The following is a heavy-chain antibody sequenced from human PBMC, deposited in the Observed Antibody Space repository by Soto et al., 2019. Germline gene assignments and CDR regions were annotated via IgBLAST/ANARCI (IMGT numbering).Heavy chain of an antibody. CDR3: AKGVPGIAVAGTGYFQH. CDR2: ISGSGDST. CDR1: GFTFSSYA. V-gene: IGHV3-23*01. J-gene: IGHJ1*01. D-gene: IGHD6-19*01. Sequence: EVQLLESGGGLVQPGGSLRLSCAASGFTFSSYAMSWVRQAPGKGLEWVSGISGSGDSTYYADSVKGRFTISRDNSKNTLYLQMNSLRAEDTAVYYCAKGVPGIAVAGTGYFQHWGQGTLVTXSS.